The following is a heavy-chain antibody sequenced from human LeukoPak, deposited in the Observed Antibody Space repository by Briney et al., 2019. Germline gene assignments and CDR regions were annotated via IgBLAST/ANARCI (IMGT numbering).Heavy chain of an antibody. CDR1: GFSFRNYG. V-gene: IGHV3-23*01. D-gene: IGHD3-22*01. Sequence: GRSLRLSCAASGFSFRNYGIHWVRQAPGKGLEWVSAISGSGGSTYYTDSVTGRFTISRDNSKNTLYLQMNSLRAEDTALYYCASLDYFDSSDYGDYWGQGTLVTVSS. J-gene: IGHJ4*02. CDR3: ASLDYFDSSDYGDY. CDR2: ISGSGGST.